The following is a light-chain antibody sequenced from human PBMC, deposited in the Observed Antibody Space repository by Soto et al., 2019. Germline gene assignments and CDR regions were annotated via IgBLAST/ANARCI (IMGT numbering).Light chain of an antibody. Sequence: EIVLTQSPATVSFSPGESATLSCRASQSVSSNLAWYQQKRGQAPRLLIYGASTRATGIPARFSGSGSGTEFNPTINNLDTEDFAVYYCQQRSNWPITFGQGTRLEIK. CDR1: QSVSSN. J-gene: IGKJ5*01. V-gene: IGKV3-11*01. CDR2: GAS. CDR3: QQRSNWPIT.